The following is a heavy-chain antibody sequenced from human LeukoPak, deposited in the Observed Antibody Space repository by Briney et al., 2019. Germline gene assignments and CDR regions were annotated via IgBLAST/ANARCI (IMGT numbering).Heavy chain of an antibody. CDR3: ARMGDCSSTSCPLTS. J-gene: IGHJ4*02. CDR2: MNPNSGNT. D-gene: IGHD2-2*01. V-gene: IGHV1-8*01. Sequence: VASVKVSCTASGYTFTSYGINWVRPATGQGLEWMGWMNPNSGNTGYAQKFQGRVTMTRNTSISTAYMELSSLRSEDTAVYYCARMGDCSSTSCPLTSWGQGTLVTVSS. CDR1: GYTFTSYG.